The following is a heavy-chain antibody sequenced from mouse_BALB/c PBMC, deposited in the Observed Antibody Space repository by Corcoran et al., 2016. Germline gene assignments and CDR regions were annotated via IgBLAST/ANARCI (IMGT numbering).Heavy chain of an antibody. V-gene: IGHV1S136*01. CDR2: INPYNDGT. J-gene: IGHJ4*01. Sequence: EVQLHQPGPELVKPGASVKMSCKASGYTSTGYVMHWVKQTPGQGLEWIGYINPYNDGTKYNEKFKGKATLTSDKSSSTAYMELSSLTSEDSAVYYCARFAMDYWGQGTSVTVSS. CDR3: ARFAMDY. CDR1: GYTSTGYV.